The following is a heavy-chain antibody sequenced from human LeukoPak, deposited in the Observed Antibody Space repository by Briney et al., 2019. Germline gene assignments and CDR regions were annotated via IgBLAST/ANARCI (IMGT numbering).Heavy chain of an antibody. V-gene: IGHV4-61*02. Sequence: SQTLSLTCTVSGASISSGEYYWSWIRQPAGKGLEWIGRIYTSGSTNYNPSLKSRVTISVDTSKNQFSLKLSSVTAADTAMYYCAREAYDVLTSDWFDPWGQGTLVTVSS. D-gene: IGHD3-9*01. CDR1: GASISSGEYY. CDR3: AREAYDVLTSDWFDP. J-gene: IGHJ5*02. CDR2: IYTSGST.